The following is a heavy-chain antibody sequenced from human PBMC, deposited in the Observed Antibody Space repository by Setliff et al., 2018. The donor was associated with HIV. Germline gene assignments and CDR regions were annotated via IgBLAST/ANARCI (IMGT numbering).Heavy chain of an antibody. V-gene: IGHV3-7*01. CDR2: IKKDGSEK. CDR1: GFIFSSYW. D-gene: IGHD3-10*01. J-gene: IGHJ3*02. Sequence: GGSLRLSCAASGFIFSSYWMSWVRQAPGKGLEWVANIKKDGSEKYYVDSVKGRFAISRDNAKKSMYLQMNSLRAEDTAVYYCARVRSRYYYGSGSRPNAFDIWGQGTMVTVSS. CDR3: ARVRSRYYYGSGSRPNAFDI.